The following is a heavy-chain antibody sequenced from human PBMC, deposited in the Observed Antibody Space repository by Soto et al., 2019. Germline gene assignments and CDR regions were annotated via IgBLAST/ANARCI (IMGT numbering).Heavy chain of an antibody. CDR3: ARGLYYYDSSGYSDYYSGMDV. CDR2: IYYSGST. J-gene: IGHJ6*02. V-gene: IGHV4-59*08. Sequence: SETLSLTWTVSSGSISSYYWSWIRQPPGQGLESIGYIYYSGSTNYNPSLKSRVTMSLDTSKNRFSLKLSSVTAADTAVYYCARGLYYYDSSGYSDYYSGMDVWGQGTTVTVSS. D-gene: IGHD3-22*01. CDR1: SGSISSYY.